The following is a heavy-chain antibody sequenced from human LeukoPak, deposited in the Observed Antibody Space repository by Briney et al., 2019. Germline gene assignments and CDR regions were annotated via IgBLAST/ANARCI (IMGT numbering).Heavy chain of an antibody. Sequence: GGSLRLSCAASGFTFIDYDMHWVRQVIGKGLEWVSAIGIRGDTHYSGSVKGRFTISRENAESSLYLQMNSLRAEDTAVYYCARGGIQVSGIDEFDYWGRGTLVTVSS. CDR1: GFTFIDYD. V-gene: IGHV3-13*01. J-gene: IGHJ4*02. CDR3: ARGGIQVSGIDEFDY. CDR2: IGIRGDT. D-gene: IGHD6-19*01.